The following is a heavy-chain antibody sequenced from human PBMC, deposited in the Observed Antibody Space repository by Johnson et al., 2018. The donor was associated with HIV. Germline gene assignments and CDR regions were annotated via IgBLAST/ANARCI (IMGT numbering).Heavy chain of an antibody. V-gene: IGHV3-73*01. Sequence: VQLMESGGGLVQPGGSLKLSCAASGFTFSGSAMHWVRQASGKGLEWVGRIRSKANSYATAYAASVKGRFTISRDDSKNTGYLQMNSRKTEDTAVYDCTYPNTYYYHSSCYYPVNAFDIWGQGTMVTVSS. CDR2: IRSKANSYAT. J-gene: IGHJ3*02. CDR1: GFTFSGSA. CDR3: TYPNTYYYHSSCYYPVNAFDI. D-gene: IGHD3-22*01.